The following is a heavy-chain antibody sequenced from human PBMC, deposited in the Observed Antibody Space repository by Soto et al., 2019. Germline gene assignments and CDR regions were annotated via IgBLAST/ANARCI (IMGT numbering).Heavy chain of an antibody. CDR2: ISYDGSNK. CDR3: ARDRKGGSSWFWAYFNY. V-gene: IGHV3-30-3*01. Sequence: QVQLVESGGGVVQPGRSLRLSCAASGFTFSIYAIHWVRQAPGKGLEWVAAISYDGSNKYYADSVKGRFTISRDNSKNTLSLQMNSLSVEDTAVYYCARDRKGGSSWFWAYFNYWGQGTLVTVSS. D-gene: IGHD6-13*01. J-gene: IGHJ4*02. CDR1: GFTFSIYA.